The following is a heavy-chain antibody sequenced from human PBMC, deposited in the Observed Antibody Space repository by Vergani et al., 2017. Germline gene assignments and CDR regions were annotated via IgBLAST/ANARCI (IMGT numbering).Heavy chain of an antibody. D-gene: IGHD4-11*01. CDR1: GFTFSSYS. CDR3: ARLTVTDSYNWFDP. CDR2: ISSSSSTI. V-gene: IGHV3-48*01. Sequence: EVQLVESGGGLVQPGGSLRLSCAASGFTFSSYSMNWVRQAPGKGLEWVSYISSSSSTIYYADSVKGRFTISRDNAKNSLYLQMNSLRAEDTAVYYCARLTVTDSYNWFDPWGQGTLVTVSS. J-gene: IGHJ5*02.